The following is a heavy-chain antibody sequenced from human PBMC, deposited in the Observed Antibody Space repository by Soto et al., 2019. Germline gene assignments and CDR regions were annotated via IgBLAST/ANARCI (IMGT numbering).Heavy chain of an antibody. CDR3: GGSGYSYGLHFDY. CDR2: ISYDGSNK. CDR1: GFTFSSYA. Sequence: QVQLVESGGGVVQPGRSLRLSCAASGFTFSSYAMHWVRQAPGKGLEWVAVISYDGSNKYYADSVKGRFTISRDNSKNTLYLQMNSLRAEETAVYYCGGSGYSYGLHFDYWGQGTLVTVSS. J-gene: IGHJ4*02. D-gene: IGHD5-18*01. V-gene: IGHV3-30-3*01.